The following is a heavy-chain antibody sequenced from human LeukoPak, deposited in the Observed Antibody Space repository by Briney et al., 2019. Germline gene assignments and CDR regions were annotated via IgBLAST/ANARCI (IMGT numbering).Heavy chain of an antibody. D-gene: IGHD2-21*02. CDR3: ARVYCGGDCYLQDAFDI. Sequence: GASVKVSCKASGGTFSSYAISWVRQAPGQGLEWMGGMNPNSGNTGYAQKFQGRVTMTRNTSISTAYMELSSLRSEDTAVYYCARVYCGGDCYLQDAFDIWGQGTMVTVSS. CDR1: GGTFSSYA. J-gene: IGHJ3*02. CDR2: MNPNSGNT. V-gene: IGHV1-8*02.